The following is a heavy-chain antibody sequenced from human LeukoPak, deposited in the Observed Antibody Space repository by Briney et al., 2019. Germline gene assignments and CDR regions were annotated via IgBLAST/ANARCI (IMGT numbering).Heavy chain of an antibody. CDR2: VYYSGST. CDR3: AREDSSAWSFDY. V-gene: IGHV4-61*01. J-gene: IGHJ4*02. D-gene: IGHD6-19*01. Sequence: PSETLSLTCTVSGGSVRSGSYSWSWIRQSPGKGLEWIGCVYYSGSTNYNPSLKSRITISVDTSKNQFSLKLNSVTAAVTAVYYCAREDSSAWSFDYWGQGTLVTVSS. CDR1: GGSVRSGSYS.